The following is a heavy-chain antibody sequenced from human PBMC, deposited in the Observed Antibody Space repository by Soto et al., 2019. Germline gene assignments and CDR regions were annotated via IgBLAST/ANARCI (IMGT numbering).Heavy chain of an antibody. V-gene: IGHV3-30*18. J-gene: IGHJ4*02. CDR2: ISYDGSNK. Sequence: GGSLRLSCAASGFTFSSYGMHWVRQAPGKGLEWVAVISYDGSNKYYADSVKGRFTISRDNSKNTLYLQMNSLRAEDTAVYYCAKDDYTSIAARVPSDYWGQGTLVTVSS. CDR1: GFTFSSYG. D-gene: IGHD6-6*01. CDR3: AKDDYTSIAARVPSDY.